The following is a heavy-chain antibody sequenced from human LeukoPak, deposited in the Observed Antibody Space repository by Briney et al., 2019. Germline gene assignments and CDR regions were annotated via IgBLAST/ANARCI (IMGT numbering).Heavy chain of an antibody. D-gene: IGHD5-24*01. V-gene: IGHV4-39*07. CDR2: INHSGST. Sequence: PSETLSLTCTVSGDSISSSSSYWGWIRQPPGKGLEWIGEINHSGSTNYNPSLKSRVTISVDTSKNQFSLKLSSVTAADTAVYYCARGPRWLLRYYFDYWGQGTLVTVSS. CDR1: GDSISSSSSY. CDR3: ARGPRWLLRYYFDY. J-gene: IGHJ4*02.